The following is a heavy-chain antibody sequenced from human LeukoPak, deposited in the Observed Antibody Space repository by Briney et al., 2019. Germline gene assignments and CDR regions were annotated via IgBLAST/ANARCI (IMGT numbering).Heavy chain of an antibody. V-gene: IGHV3-23*01. CDR3: AKLLSGWYYFDY. CDR1: GFTFSSYA. CDR2: ISGGGANT. D-gene: IGHD6-19*01. J-gene: IGHJ4*02. Sequence: GGSLRLSCAVSGFTFSSYAMSWVRQAPGKGLEWVSSISGGGANTYYADSVKGRFTISRDNSKNTLYLQMFSLRAEDTAVYYCAKLLSGWYYFDYWGQGTLVTVSS.